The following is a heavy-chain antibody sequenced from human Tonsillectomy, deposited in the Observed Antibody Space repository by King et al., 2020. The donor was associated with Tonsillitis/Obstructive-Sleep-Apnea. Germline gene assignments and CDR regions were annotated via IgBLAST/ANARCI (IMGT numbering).Heavy chain of an antibody. Sequence: QLVQSGAEVKKPGESLKISCKGSGYSFTNYWIGWVRQMPGEGLEWMGIIYPDGSDTRYSPSFQGQVTISADKSIITAYLQWSSLKASDSAMYYCASPNPYSSSWHPYGMDVWGQGTTVTVSS. CDR2: IYPDGSDT. CDR3: ASPNPYSSSWHPYGMDV. V-gene: IGHV5-51*03. D-gene: IGHD6-13*01. CDR1: GYSFTNYW. J-gene: IGHJ6*02.